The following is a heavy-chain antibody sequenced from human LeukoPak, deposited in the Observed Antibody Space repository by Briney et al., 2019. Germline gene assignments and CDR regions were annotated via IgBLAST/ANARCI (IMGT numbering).Heavy chain of an antibody. V-gene: IGHV1-69*05. D-gene: IGHD5-24*01. J-gene: IGHJ4*02. CDR3: ARSRDGYKRYYFDY. CDR1: GGTFSSYA. CDR2: IIPIFGTA. Sequence: SVRVSCKASGGTFSSYAISWVRQAPGQGLEWMGGIIPIFGTANYAQKFQGRVTITTDESTSTAYMELSSLRSEDTAVYYCARSRDGYKRYYFDYWGQGTLVTVSS.